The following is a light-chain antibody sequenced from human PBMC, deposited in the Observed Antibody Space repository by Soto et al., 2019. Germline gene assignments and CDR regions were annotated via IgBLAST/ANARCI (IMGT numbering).Light chain of an antibody. CDR3: QAWGTGIVV. Sequence: QLVLTQSPSASASLGVSVTLTCTLSSGHSSYAIAWHQQQPEQGPRFLMKLNSDGSHTKGDGIPDRFSGSSSGAERYLTISSLQSEDEADYYCQAWGTGIVVFGGGTKVTVL. CDR2: LNSDGSH. J-gene: IGLJ2*01. CDR1: SGHSSYA. V-gene: IGLV4-69*01.